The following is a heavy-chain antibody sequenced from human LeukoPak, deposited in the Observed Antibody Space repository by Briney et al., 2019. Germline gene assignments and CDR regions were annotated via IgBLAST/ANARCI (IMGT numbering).Heavy chain of an antibody. Sequence: SETLSLTCAVYGXSFSGYYWSWIRQPPGKGLEWIGEINHSGSTNYNPSLKSRVTISVDTSKNQFSLKLSSVTAADTAVYYCARDVYYYDSSGSLGDVFYFDYWGQGTLVTVSS. V-gene: IGHV4-34*01. CDR2: INHSGST. CDR3: ARDVYYYDSSGSLGDVFYFDY. D-gene: IGHD3-22*01. CDR1: GXSFSGYY. J-gene: IGHJ4*02.